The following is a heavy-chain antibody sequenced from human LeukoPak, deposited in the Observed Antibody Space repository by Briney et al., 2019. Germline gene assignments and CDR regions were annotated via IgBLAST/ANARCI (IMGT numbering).Heavy chain of an antibody. J-gene: IGHJ4*02. D-gene: IGHD1-26*01. CDR3: ARVCVGANQPDFDY. CDR2: VNPNSGGT. Sequence: GASVKVSCKASGYTFTGYYMHWVRQAPGQGLEWMGWVNPNSGGTNYAQKFQGRVTMTRDTSISTAYMELSRLRSDDTAVYYCARVCVGANQPDFDYWGQGTLVTVTS. CDR1: GYTFTGYY. V-gene: IGHV1-2*02.